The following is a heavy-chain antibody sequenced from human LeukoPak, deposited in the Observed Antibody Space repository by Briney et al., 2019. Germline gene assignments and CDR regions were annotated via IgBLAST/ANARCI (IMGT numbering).Heavy chain of an antibody. J-gene: IGHJ4*02. CDR3: ARSADVRGEDDY. V-gene: IGHV3-23*01. CDR2: VSGSGSST. D-gene: IGHD3-10*02. CDR1: GFTFIRYD. Sequence: PGGSLRLSCAASGFTFIRYDMSWVRQAPGKGLQWVSAVSGSGSSTYYADSVKGRFTISRDNSKNTLYLQMNSLRAEDTAVYYCARSADVRGEDDYWGQGTLVTVSS.